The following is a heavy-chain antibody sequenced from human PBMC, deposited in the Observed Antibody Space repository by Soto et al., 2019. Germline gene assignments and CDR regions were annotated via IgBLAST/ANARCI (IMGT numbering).Heavy chain of an antibody. D-gene: IGHD6-13*01. CDR3: AKDGHSSSWQKHYYYYGMDV. CDR2: ISYDGSNK. Sequence: PGGSLRLSCAASGFTFSSYGIHWVRQAPGKGLEWVAVISYDGSNKYYADSVKGRFTISRDNSKNTLYLQMNSLRAEDTAVYYCAKDGHSSSWQKHYYYYGMDVWGQGTTVTVSS. CDR1: GFTFSSYG. V-gene: IGHV3-30*18. J-gene: IGHJ6*02.